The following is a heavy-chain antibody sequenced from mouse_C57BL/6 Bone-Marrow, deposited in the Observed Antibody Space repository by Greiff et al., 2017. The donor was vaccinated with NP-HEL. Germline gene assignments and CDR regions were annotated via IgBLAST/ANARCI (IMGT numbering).Heavy chain of an antibody. J-gene: IGHJ3*01. D-gene: IGHD2-4*01. CDR2: ISNGGGST. V-gene: IGHV5-12*01. CDR3: ARLYDYSAWFAY. CDR1: GFTFSDYY. Sequence: EVKLVESGGGLVQPGGSLKLSCAASGFTFSDYYMYWVRQTPEKRLEWVAYISNGGGSTYYPDTVKGRFTISRDNAKNTLYLQMSRLKSEDTAMYYCARLYDYSAWFAYWGKGTLVTVSA.